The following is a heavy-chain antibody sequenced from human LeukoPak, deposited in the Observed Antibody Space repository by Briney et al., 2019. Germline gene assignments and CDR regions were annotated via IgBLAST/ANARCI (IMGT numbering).Heavy chain of an antibody. CDR2: INHSGGT. CDR1: GGSFSGYY. CDR3: ARGIYYFDSSGYPLQLNSYYYGMDV. D-gene: IGHD3-22*01. Sequence: PSETLSLTCAVFGGSFSGYYWSWIRQPPGKGLEWIGEINHSGGTNYNPSLKSRVTMSVDTSKNQFSLKLSSVTAADTALYYCARGIYYFDSSGYPLQLNSYYYGMDVWGQGTTVTVSS. J-gene: IGHJ6*02. V-gene: IGHV4-34*01.